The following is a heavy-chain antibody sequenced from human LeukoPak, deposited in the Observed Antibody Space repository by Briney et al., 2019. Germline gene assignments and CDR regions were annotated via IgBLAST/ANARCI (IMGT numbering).Heavy chain of an antibody. Sequence: SETLSLTCAVYGGSFSGYYWSWIRQPPGKGLEWIGEINHSGGTNYNPSLKSRVTISVDTSKNQFSLKLSSVTAADTAVYYCARLGGSYDPYYFDYWGQGTLVTVSS. V-gene: IGHV4-34*01. CDR1: GGSFSGYY. CDR3: ARLGGSYDPYYFDY. J-gene: IGHJ4*02. CDR2: INHSGGT. D-gene: IGHD1-26*01.